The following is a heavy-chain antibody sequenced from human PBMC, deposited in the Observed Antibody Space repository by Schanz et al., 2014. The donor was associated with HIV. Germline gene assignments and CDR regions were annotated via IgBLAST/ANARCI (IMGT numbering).Heavy chain of an antibody. CDR3: ARGVDILTAFDY. D-gene: IGHD3-9*01. CDR2: INPSGGST. Sequence: QVQLVQSGAEVKEPGASVKVSCKASGYTFIDYYVHWVRQAPGQGLEWMGIINPSGGSTTYAQKFQGRVTMTRDTSTSPVYMELYSLTSEDTAVYYCARGVDILTAFDYWDQGTLVVVSS. V-gene: IGHV1-46*01. CDR1: GYTFIDYY. J-gene: IGHJ4*02.